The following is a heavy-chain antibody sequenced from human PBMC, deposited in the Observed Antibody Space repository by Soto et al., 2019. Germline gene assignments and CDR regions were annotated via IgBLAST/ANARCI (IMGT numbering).Heavy chain of an antibody. CDR3: ARSLIIVAGSWDF. CDR1: GFTFRSFG. D-gene: IGHD6-19*01. J-gene: IGHJ4*02. CDR2: ISDRGEST. V-gene: IGHV3-23*01. Sequence: EVNLLESGGDLIQPGGSLRLSCAASGFTFRSFGMSWVRQAPGRGLDWVSSISDRGESTYYADSVKGRFTISRDNSRNTLYLQMSSLRAEDTALYYCARSLIIVAGSWDFWGQGTLVAVSS.